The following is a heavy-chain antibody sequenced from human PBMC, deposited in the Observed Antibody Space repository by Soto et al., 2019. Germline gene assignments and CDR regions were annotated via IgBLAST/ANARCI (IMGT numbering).Heavy chain of an antibody. CDR1: GYTFTNYW. D-gene: IGHD2-15*01. CDR3: ARRELHCGGGSCYVTNDLDY. Sequence: GESPKISCQVSGYTFTNYWVAWVRQMPGKGLEWMGIVFPGDSETRYSPSFQGPVTFSADQSTSTAFLKWNSLRASDTAVYYRARRELHCGGGSCYVTNDLDYWGQRTKVTVSS. CDR2: VFPGDSET. J-gene: IGHJ4*02. V-gene: IGHV5-51*01.